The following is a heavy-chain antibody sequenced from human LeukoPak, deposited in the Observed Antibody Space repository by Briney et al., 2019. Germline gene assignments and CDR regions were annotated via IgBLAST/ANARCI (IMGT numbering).Heavy chain of an antibody. V-gene: IGHV1-46*01. CDR2: INPSGGST. J-gene: IGHJ6*02. Sequence: ASVKVSCKASGYTFTSYYMHWVRQAPGQGLEWMGIINPSGGSTSYARKFQGRVTMTRDTSTSTVYMELSSLRSEDTAVYYCARDRVERQWLVIAFYYYYGMDVWGQGTTVTVSS. CDR3: ARDRVERQWLVIAFYYYYGMDV. D-gene: IGHD6-19*01. CDR1: GYTFTSYY.